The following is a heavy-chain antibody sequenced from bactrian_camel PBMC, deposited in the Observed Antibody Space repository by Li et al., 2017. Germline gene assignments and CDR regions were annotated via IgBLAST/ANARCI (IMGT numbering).Heavy chain of an antibody. J-gene: IGHJ4*01. V-gene: IGHV3S1*01. Sequence: HVQLVESGGGLVQPGGSLRLSCTASGFAFRRISMGWVRQAPGKGLEWVAAINDGGGSTYYAHSVKGRFTISRDNAKITLYLHLDNVITDDTAVYYCAKDLGVVYTVAYDYWGQGTQVTVS. CDR1: GFAFRRIS. D-gene: IGHD2*01. CDR2: INDGGGST. CDR3: AKDLGVVYTVAYDY.